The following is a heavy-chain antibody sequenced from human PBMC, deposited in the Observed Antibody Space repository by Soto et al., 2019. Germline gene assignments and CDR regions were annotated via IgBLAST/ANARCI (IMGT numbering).Heavy chain of an antibody. Sequence: QVQLQESGPGLVKPSETLSLTCAVSGDSITSSTWWSWVRQPPGKGLQWIGDIYHSGSTNYNPSLRSRVTIAVQKSKNQFSLKLTSVTAADTAIYFCAIDRRRSNTGIDPWGQGTLVTVSS. V-gene: IGHV4-4*02. D-gene: IGHD2-2*02. J-gene: IGHJ5*02. CDR3: AIDRRRSNTGIDP. CDR1: GDSITSSTW. CDR2: IYHSGST.